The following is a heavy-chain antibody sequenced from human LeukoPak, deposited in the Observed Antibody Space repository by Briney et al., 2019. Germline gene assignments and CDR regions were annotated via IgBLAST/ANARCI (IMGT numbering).Heavy chain of an antibody. CDR1: GFTFDDYA. CDR3: AKTASLTGDSGY. Sequence: GGSLRLSCAASGFTFDDYAMHWVRQAPGKGLEWVSGISWNSGSIGYADSVKGRFTISRDNAKNSLYLQMNSLRAEDTALYYCAKTASLTGDSGYWGQGTLVTVSS. V-gene: IGHV3-9*01. J-gene: IGHJ4*02. D-gene: IGHD7-27*01. CDR2: ISWNSGSI.